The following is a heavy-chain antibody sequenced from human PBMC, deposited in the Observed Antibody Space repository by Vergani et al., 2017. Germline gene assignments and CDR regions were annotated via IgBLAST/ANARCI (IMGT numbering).Heavy chain of an antibody. CDR3: VRVRGLCAGGMCYTEAWDY. CDR1: GFSFGDYA. J-gene: IGHJ4*02. V-gene: IGHV3-30-3*01. D-gene: IGHD2-2*02. Sequence: VQLVESGGGLVPPGRSLRLSCAASGFSFGDYAMTWVRQAPGKGLEWVVGISFDGTNEYYPDLVKGRFTISRDIAKNTLYLQVRSLRLEDTGVYHCVRVRGLCAGGMCYTEAWDYWGQGTPVTVSS. CDR2: ISFDGTNE.